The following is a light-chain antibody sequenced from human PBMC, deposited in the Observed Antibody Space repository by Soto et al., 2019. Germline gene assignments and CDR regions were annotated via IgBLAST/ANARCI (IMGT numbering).Light chain of an antibody. CDR1: QDIDNY. Sequence: DIQMTQSPSSLSASVGDRVTITCQASQDIDNYLNWYQQKPGKAPKLLIYDAADLQTGVPSRFSGSGSETDFTFTISSVQPEDTATYYCQQSQNVPLTFGGGTKVEIK. CDR2: DAA. V-gene: IGKV1-33*01. CDR3: QQSQNVPLT. J-gene: IGKJ4*01.